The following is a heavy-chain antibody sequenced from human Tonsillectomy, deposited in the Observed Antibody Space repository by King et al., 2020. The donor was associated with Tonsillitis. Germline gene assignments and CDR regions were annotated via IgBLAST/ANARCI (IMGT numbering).Heavy chain of an antibody. CDR2: IWYDGSNK. J-gene: IGHJ4*02. CDR1: GFTFSSYG. CDR3: ARMSSSWSDFDY. V-gene: IGHV3-33*08. Sequence: VQLVESGGGVVQPGRSLRLSCAASGFTFSSYGMHWVRQAPGKGLEWVAVIWYDGSNKYYADSVKGRFTISRDNSKNTLYLQMNSLRAEDTAVYYCARMSSSWSDFDYWGQGTLVTVSS. D-gene: IGHD6-13*01.